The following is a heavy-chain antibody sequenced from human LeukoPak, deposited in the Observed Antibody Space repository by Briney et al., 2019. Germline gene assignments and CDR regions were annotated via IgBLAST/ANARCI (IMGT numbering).Heavy chain of an antibody. CDR2: ISYDGSNK. CDR3: ARERLRANWFDP. D-gene: IGHD6-25*01. J-gene: IGHJ5*02. CDR1: GFTFSSYG. Sequence: PGRSLRLSCAASGFTFSSYGMHWVRQAPGKGLEWVAVISYDGSNKYYADSVKGRFTISRDNSKNTLYLQMNSLRAEDTAVYYCARERLRANWFDPWGQGTLVTVSS. V-gene: IGHV3-30*19.